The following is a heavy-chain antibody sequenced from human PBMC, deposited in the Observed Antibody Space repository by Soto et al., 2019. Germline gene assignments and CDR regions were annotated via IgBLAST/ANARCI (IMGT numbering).Heavy chain of an antibody. D-gene: IGHD7-27*01. Sequence: QSQTLSLTCAVYGGSFRGYYWSWIRQPPGKGLEWIGEINHSGSTNYNPSLKSRVTISVDTSKNQFSLKLSSVTAADTAVYYCARGDTGENFDYWGQGTLVTVSS. J-gene: IGHJ4*02. CDR3: ARGDTGENFDY. V-gene: IGHV4-34*01. CDR1: GGSFRGYY. CDR2: INHSGST.